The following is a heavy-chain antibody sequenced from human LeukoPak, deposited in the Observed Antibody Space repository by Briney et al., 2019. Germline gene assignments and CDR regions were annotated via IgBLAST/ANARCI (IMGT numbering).Heavy chain of an antibody. CDR3: ARGFPTSSRWFDP. J-gene: IGHJ5*02. V-gene: IGHV4-30-2*01. D-gene: IGHD6-6*01. CDR2: IYHSGST. Sequence: ETSETLSLTCAVSGGSISSGGYSWSWIRQPPGKGLEWIGYIYHSGSTYYNPSLKSRVTISVDRSKNQFSLNLHSATAADTAVYYCARGFPTSSRWFDPWGQGTLVTVSS. CDR1: GGSISSGGYS.